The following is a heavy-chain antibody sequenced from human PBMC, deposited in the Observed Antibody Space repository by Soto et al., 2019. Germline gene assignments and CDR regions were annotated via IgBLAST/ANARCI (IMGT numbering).Heavy chain of an antibody. J-gene: IGHJ4*02. CDR2: ISAYNGHT. CDR1: GYTFTSYF. V-gene: IGHV1-18*01. Sequence: QVKLVQSGAEVKKPGASVKVSCKASGYTFTSYFISWVRQAPGQGLEWMGWISAYNGHTNYAQKPQGSLTVATDTTTSTAYMELRSVGSDDTAVYYCASEDPPSSNWGQGTLVTVSS. CDR3: ASEDPPSSN. D-gene: IGHD6-6*01.